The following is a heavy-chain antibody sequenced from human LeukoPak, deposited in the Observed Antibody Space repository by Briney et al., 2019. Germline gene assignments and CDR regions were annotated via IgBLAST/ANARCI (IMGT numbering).Heavy chain of an antibody. D-gene: IGHD4-23*01. CDR2: IYYSGST. CDR3: AREVSRWPYYFDY. CDR1: GGSVSSGDYY. J-gene: IGHJ4*02. Sequence: SETLSLTCTVSGGSVSSGDYYWSWIRQPPGKGLEWIGYIYYSGSTYYNPSLKSRVTISVDTSKNQFSLKLSSVTAADTAVYYCAREVSRWPYYFDYWGQGTLVTVSS. V-gene: IGHV4-30-4*01.